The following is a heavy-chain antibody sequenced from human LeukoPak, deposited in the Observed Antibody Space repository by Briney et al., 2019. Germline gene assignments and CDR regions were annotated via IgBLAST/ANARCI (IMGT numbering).Heavy chain of an antibody. D-gene: IGHD7-27*01. CDR1: GDFITAYY. Sequence: SETLSLTCTISGDFITAYYWSWIRQPPGKGLEWIGYVYYTGSTEYNPSLRSRVTISLEMSKHQFSLDLTSVTAADTAVYYCASNTGTVFDYWGQGALVTVSS. V-gene: IGHV4-59*01. CDR3: ASNTGTVFDY. CDR2: VYYTGST. J-gene: IGHJ4*02.